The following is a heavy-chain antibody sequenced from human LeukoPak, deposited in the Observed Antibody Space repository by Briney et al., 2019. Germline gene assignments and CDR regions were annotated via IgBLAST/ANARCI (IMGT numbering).Heavy chain of an antibody. CDR2: INPNSGGT. D-gene: IGHD3-22*01. J-gene: IGHJ1*01. CDR1: GYTFTGYY. V-gene: IGHV1-2*02. Sequence: ASVKVSCKASGYTFTGYYMHWVRQAPGQGLEWTGWINPNSGGTNYAQKFQGRVTMTRDTSISTAYMELSRLRSDDTAVYYCARVYYDSSGYYYDPKRVAEYFQHWGQGTLVTVSS. CDR3: ARVYYDSSGYYYDPKRVAEYFQH.